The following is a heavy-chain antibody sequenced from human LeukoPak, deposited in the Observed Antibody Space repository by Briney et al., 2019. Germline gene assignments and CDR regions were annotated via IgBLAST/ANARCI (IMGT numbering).Heavy chain of an antibody. J-gene: IGHJ4*02. CDR1: GFIFTKFN. CDR3: ARDLHTYYYDSSGPPGGY. Sequence: PGGSLRLSCAASGFIFTKFNMTWVRQAPGKGLEWVSRISVSGDTTYYADSVKGRFTISRDNSKNTLYLQMNSLRAEDTAVYYCARDLHTYYYDSSGPPGGYWGQGTLVTVSS. CDR2: ISVSGDTT. D-gene: IGHD3-22*01. V-gene: IGHV3-23*01.